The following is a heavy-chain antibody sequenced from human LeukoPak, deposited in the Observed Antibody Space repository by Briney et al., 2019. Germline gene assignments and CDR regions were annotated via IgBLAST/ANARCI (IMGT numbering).Heavy chain of an antibody. Sequence: PSETLSLTCTVSGASISGSSYYWGWIRQPPGKGLEWIGNIYYSGSTYYNPSLKSRVTISVDTSKNQFSLKLSSVTAADTAVYYCARLFDDYDSSGFSIDYWGQGTLVTASS. CDR3: ARLFDDYDSSGFSIDY. D-gene: IGHD3-22*01. V-gene: IGHV4-39*01. J-gene: IGHJ4*02. CDR2: IYYSGST. CDR1: GASISGSSYY.